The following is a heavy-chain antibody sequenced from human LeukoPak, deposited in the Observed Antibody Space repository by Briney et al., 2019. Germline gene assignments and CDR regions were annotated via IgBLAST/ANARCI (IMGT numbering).Heavy chain of an antibody. D-gene: IGHD6-19*01. Sequence: SETLSLTCTVSGGSIRSSSYYWGWIRQPPGKGLEWIGSIYYSGSTFYNASLKSRGTIFVDTSKNQFSLRLNSVTAADTAVYFCARQVVAVAGTGYFDYWGQGILVTVSS. CDR2: IYYSGST. V-gene: IGHV4-39*01. CDR1: GGSIRSSSYY. J-gene: IGHJ4*02. CDR3: ARQVVAVAGTGYFDY.